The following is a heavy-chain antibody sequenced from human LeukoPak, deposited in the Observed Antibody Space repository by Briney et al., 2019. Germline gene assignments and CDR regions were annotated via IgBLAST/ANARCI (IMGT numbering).Heavy chain of an antibody. CDR2: IYFGGTT. V-gene: IGHV4-59*01. CDR3: ARHRSDTDSKKGVNWIDP. J-gene: IGHJ5*02. CDR1: GCSFKNYD. Sequence: PSETLSLTCRVSGCSFKNYDWRWIRQPPGKGLEWLGNIYFGGTTDYNSSLKSRLTISVDTFKNQLSLNLQSVTAADTATYYCARHRSDTDSKKGVNWIDPWGQGTLVTVSS. D-gene: IGHD3-22*01.